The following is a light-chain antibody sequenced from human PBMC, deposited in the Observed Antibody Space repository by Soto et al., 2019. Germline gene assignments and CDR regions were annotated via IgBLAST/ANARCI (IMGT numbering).Light chain of an antibody. Sequence: EIVLTQSPGTLSLSPGERATLSCRASQSVSSSYLAWYQQKPGQAPRLLIYGASSRATGSPDRFSGSGSWTDFTLIIRRLEPEHFAISYCQQYGSSRTFGQGTKLEIK. CDR2: GAS. V-gene: IGKV3-20*01. CDR3: QQYGSSRT. J-gene: IGKJ1*01. CDR1: QSVSSSY.